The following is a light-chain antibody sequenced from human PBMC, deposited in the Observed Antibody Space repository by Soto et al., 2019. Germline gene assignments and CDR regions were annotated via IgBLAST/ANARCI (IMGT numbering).Light chain of an antibody. Sequence: QSVLTQPASVSGSPGQSITISCTGTSSDVGSYNLVSWYQQHPGKAPKLMIYEGSKRPSGVSNRFSGSKSGNTASLTISGLQAEDEADCYCCSYAGSSFLFGTGTKVTVL. V-gene: IGLV2-23*01. CDR2: EGS. CDR1: SSDVGSYNL. CDR3: CSYAGSSFL. J-gene: IGLJ1*01.